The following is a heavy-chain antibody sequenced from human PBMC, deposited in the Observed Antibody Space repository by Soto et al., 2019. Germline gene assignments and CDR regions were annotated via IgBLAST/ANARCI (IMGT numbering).Heavy chain of an antibody. J-gene: IGHJ3*02. CDR1: GFTFSDYY. Sequence: GGSLRLSCAASGFTFSDYYMSWIRQAPGKGLEWVSYISSSSRYTNYADSGKGRFTISRDNAKKSMYLQMNSLRDEDKAVYYCARDGFLAAAGSGDAFDIWGQGTMVTVSS. V-gene: IGHV3-11*06. CDR2: ISSSSRYT. D-gene: IGHD6-13*01. CDR3: ARDGFLAAAGSGDAFDI.